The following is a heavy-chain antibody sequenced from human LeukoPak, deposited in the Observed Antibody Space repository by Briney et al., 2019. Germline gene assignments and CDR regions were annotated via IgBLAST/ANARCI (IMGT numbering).Heavy chain of an antibody. J-gene: IGHJ3*02. V-gene: IGHV3-30*04. CDR1: GFTFSSYA. Sequence: GGSLRLSCAASGFTFSSYAMHWVRQAPGKGLEGGAVISYDGSNKYYADSVKGRFNISRDNSKNTLCLQMTNLRAEDTAVYYCAKDHYYDILTGPWGAFDIWGQGTMVTVSS. CDR3: AKDHYYDILTGPWGAFDI. D-gene: IGHD3-9*01. CDR2: ISYDGSNK.